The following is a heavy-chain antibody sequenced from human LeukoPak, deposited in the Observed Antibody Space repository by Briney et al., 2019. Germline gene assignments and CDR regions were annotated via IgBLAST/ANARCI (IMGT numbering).Heavy chain of an antibody. Sequence: GGSLRLSCAASGFTFSSYWMSWVRQAPGKGLEWVANIKQDGSEKYYVDSVKGRFTISRDNAKKSLYLQMNSLRAEDTAVYYCARGAAMIVVVMAEYFQHWGQGTLVTVSS. CDR1: GFTFSSYW. V-gene: IGHV3-7*01. D-gene: IGHD3-22*01. CDR2: IKQDGSEK. J-gene: IGHJ1*01. CDR3: ARGAAMIVVVMAEYFQH.